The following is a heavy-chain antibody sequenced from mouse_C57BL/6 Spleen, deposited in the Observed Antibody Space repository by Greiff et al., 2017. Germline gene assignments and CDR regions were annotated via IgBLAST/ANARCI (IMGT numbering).Heavy chain of an antibody. V-gene: IGHV1-22*01. Sequence: VQLQQSGPELVKPGASVKMSCKASGYTFTDYNMHWVKQSHGKSLEWIGYINPNNGGTSYNQKFKGKATLTVNKSSSTAYMELRSLTSEDSAVYYCADPYYGSSYGYFDVWGTGTTVTVSS. CDR3: ADPYYGSSYGYFDV. CDR1: GYTFTDYN. D-gene: IGHD1-1*01. J-gene: IGHJ1*03. CDR2: INPNNGGT.